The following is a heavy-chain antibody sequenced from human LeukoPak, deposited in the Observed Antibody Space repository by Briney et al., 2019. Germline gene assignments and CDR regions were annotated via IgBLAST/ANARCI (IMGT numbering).Heavy chain of an antibody. J-gene: IGHJ4*02. V-gene: IGHV4-34*01. CDR1: GGSFRGYY. D-gene: IGHD3-10*01. CDR3: AREGVRESLGDDY. Sequence: PSETLSLTCAVYGGSFRGYYWSWIRQPPGKGLERIGEINHRGSTNYNPSLKSRLTIPVDTSKNQFSLKLSSVTAADTAVYYCAREGVRESLGDDYWGQGTLVTVSS. CDR2: INHRGST.